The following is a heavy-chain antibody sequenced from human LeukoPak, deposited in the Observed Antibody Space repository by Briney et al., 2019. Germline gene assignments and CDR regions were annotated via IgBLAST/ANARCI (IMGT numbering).Heavy chain of an antibody. D-gene: IGHD3-22*01. CDR2: IRQDGSEK. Sequence: GGSLRLSCAASGFTFSTYSMNWVRQAPGKGLEWVANIRQDGSEKYYVDSVKGRFTISRDNAKNPLYLQMNSLRAEDTAVYYCVRDLYRIVVVPHYFDYWGQGTLVTVSS. J-gene: IGHJ4*02. V-gene: IGHV3-7*01. CDR1: GFTFSTYS. CDR3: VRDLYRIVVVPHYFDY.